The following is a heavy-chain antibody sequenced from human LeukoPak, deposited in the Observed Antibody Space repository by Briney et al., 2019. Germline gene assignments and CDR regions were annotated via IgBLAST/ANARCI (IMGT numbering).Heavy chain of an antibody. CDR1: GYTFTDYY. CDR3: ARIGYRAPYSIDY. D-gene: IGHD6-13*01. J-gene: IGHJ4*02. V-gene: IGHV1-2*02. Sequence: ASVKVSCKASGYTFTDYYMHWVRQAPGQGLEWMRWINPNSGGTNYAQKFQGRVTMTRDTSISTAYMELSRLTSDDTAVFYCARIGYRAPYSIDYWGQGTLVTVSS. CDR2: INPNSGGT.